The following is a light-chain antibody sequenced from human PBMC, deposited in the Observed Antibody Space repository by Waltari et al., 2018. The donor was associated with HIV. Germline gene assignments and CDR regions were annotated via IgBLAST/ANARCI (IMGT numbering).Light chain of an antibody. CDR3: AAWGDSLTSYV. J-gene: IGLJ1*01. CDR2: TNN. Sequence: QSVLTQPPSASETPGQRVTISCSGSSSNIGSNYVYLYRHLPGTAPKTPIYTNNQRPSGVPDRFSGSKSGTSASLAISGLRSEDEADYYCAAWGDSLTSYVFGTGTKVTVL. CDR1: SSNIGSNY. V-gene: IGLV1-47*01.